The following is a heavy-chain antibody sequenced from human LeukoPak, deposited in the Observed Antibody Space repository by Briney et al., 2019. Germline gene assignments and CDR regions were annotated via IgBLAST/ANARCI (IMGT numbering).Heavy chain of an antibody. J-gene: IGHJ6*03. Sequence: LSLTCAVYGGSFSGYYWSWIRQAPGKGLEWVSYISSSGSTIYYADSVKGRFTISRDNAKNSLYLQMNSLRAEDTAVYYCARVPGQDTNYYYYYYMDVWGKGTTVTVSS. CDR1: GGSFSGYY. V-gene: IGHV3-11*04. CDR3: ARVPGQDTNYYYYYYMDV. CDR2: ISSSGSTI.